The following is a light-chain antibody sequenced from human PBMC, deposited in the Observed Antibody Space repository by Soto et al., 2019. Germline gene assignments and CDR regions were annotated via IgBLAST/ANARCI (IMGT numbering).Light chain of an antibody. CDR1: QSISSY. CDR3: QQSYSTPWT. CDR2: AAS. J-gene: IGKJ1*01. Sequence: DIQITQSPSSLSASVGDRLAITCRASQSISSYLNWYQQKPGKAPKLLIYAASSLQSGVPSRFSGSGSGTDFTLTISSLQPEDFATYYCQQSYSTPWTFGQGTKVDIK. V-gene: IGKV1-39*01.